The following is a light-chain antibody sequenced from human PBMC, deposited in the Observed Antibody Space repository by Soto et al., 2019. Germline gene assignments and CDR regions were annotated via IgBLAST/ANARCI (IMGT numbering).Light chain of an antibody. CDR1: SIDVGIYDL. Sequence: QSALTHPASVSGSPGQSITISCTGTSIDVGIYDLVSWYKHHPGRAPQLIIYEVTKRPSGVSNRFSGSKSGNTASLTISGLQAEDEADYYCCSYAGSSTFVFGTGTKLTVL. V-gene: IGLV2-23*02. CDR2: EVT. CDR3: CSYAGSSTFV. J-gene: IGLJ1*01.